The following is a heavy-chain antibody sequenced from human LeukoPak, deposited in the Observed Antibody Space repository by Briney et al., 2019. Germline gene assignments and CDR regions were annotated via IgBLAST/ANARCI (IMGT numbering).Heavy chain of an antibody. V-gene: IGHV1-3*01. J-gene: IGHJ4*02. CDR2: INGGNGNT. CDR1: GNTFTSYA. CDR3: ARDMRIAVASLGDY. Sequence: ASVKVSCKASGNTFTSYAMQWVRQAPGQRLEWMGWINGGNGNTKYSQKFQGRVTITRDTSATTAYMELSSLRSEDTAVYYCARDMRIAVASLGDYWGQGTLVTVSS. D-gene: IGHD6-19*01.